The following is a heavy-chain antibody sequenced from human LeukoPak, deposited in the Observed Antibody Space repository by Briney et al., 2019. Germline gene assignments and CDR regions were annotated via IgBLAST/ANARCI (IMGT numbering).Heavy chain of an antibody. J-gene: IGHJ4*02. CDR2: TREDGSEK. CDR1: GFTFSTYW. Sequence: GGSLRLSCTASGFTFSTYWMSWVRQTPGKGLEWVANTREDGSEKYYVDSVKGRFTISRDNAKNSLYLQKNSLRAEDTAVYYCARDLAGHYYGSGSSFDYWGQGTLVTVSS. V-gene: IGHV3-7*01. CDR3: ARDLAGHYYGSGSSFDY. D-gene: IGHD3-10*01.